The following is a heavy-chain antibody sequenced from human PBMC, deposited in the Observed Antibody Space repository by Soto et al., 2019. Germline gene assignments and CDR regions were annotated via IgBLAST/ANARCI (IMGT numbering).Heavy chain of an antibody. Sequence: ASVKVSCKXSGYTFTSYGISWVRQAPGQGLEWMGWISAYNGNTNYAQKLQGRVTMTTDTSTSTAYMELRSLRSDDTAVYYCARDPAYCGGDCYSDYYGMDVWGQGTTVTVSS. CDR2: ISAYNGNT. CDR1: GYTFTSYG. J-gene: IGHJ6*02. D-gene: IGHD2-21*02. CDR3: ARDPAYCGGDCYSDYYGMDV. V-gene: IGHV1-18*01.